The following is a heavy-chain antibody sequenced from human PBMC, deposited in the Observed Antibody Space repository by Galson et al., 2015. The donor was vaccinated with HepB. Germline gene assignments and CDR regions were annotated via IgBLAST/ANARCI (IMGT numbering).Heavy chain of an antibody. V-gene: IGHV1-69*13. CDR1: GGTFSSSA. D-gene: IGHD3-10*01. Sequence: SVKVSCKAFGGTFSSSAISWVRQAPGQGLEWMGGIIPMFGIANYAQKFQDRVTITADESTSTAYMELSSLGSEDTAVYYCARGITMVRGVHPDCYYYAMDVWGQGTTVTVSS. J-gene: IGHJ6*02. CDR2: IIPMFGIA. CDR3: ARGITMVRGVHPDCYYYAMDV.